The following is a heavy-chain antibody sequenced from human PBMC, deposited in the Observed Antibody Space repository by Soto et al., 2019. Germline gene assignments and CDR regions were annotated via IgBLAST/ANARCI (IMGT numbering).Heavy chain of an antibody. J-gene: IGHJ4*02. CDR1: GGSISSQY. V-gene: IGHV4-59*08. CDR2: IYYSGST. CDR3: ARGGSGPMDY. Sequence: QVQLQESGPGLVKPSETLSLTCTVSGGSISSQYWSWIRQPPGQGLEWIAYIYYSGSTNYNPSLTRRVTISVDTSKSQFFLKLTAVTAADTAVYYCARGGSGPMDYWGQGTLVTFSS. D-gene: IGHD2-15*01.